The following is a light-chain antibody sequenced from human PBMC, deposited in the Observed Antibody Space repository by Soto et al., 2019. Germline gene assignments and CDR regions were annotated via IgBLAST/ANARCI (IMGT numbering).Light chain of an antibody. J-gene: IGKJ5*01. Sequence: DIQMTQSTSTLSASVGDRVTIACRASQSINAWLAWYQQKPGKAPNLLIYQASTLQIGVPSRFSGSGSGTEFTLTINSLQPDDFATYFCQHYDSYSSIAFGQGTRLEIK. CDR3: QHYDSYSSIA. CDR2: QAS. CDR1: QSINAW. V-gene: IGKV1-5*03.